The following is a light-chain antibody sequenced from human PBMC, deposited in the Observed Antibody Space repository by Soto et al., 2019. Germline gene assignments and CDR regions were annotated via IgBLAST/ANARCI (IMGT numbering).Light chain of an antibody. CDR3: QSYDRSLSGLYV. V-gene: IGLV1-40*01. CDR2: GNS. CDR1: SSNIGAGYD. J-gene: IGLJ1*01. Sequence: QSVLTQPPSVSGAPGQRVTISSTGSSSNIGAGYDVHWYQQLPGTAPKLLIYGNSNRPSGVPDRFSGSKSGTSASLAITGLQAEDEADYYCQSYDRSLSGLYVFGTGTKVTVL.